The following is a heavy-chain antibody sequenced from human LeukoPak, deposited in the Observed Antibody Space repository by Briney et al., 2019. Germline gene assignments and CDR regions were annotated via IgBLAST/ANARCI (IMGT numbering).Heavy chain of an antibody. J-gene: IGHJ4*02. CDR2: ISGSGGGT. CDR3: AKSATTVTSNFDY. CDR1: GFTFSSHG. D-gene: IGHD4-17*01. V-gene: IGHV3-23*01. Sequence: GGSLRLSCAASGFTFSSHGMSWVRQAPGKGLEWVSGISGSGGGTFYADSVRGRFTISRDNSKNTVYLQMNSLRAEDTAVYYCAKSATTVTSNFDYWGQGNPVTVSS.